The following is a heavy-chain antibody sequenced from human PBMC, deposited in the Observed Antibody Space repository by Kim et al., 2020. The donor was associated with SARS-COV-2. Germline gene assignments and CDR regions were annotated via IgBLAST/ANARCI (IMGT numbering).Heavy chain of an antibody. Sequence: VNGRFTISRDTAKNSLYLQMNRQRAEDTAVYYCARESFNFWSGYLNWYFDLWGRGTLVTVSS. V-gene: IGHV3-11*06. J-gene: IGHJ2*01. D-gene: IGHD3-3*01. CDR3: ARESFNFWSGYLNWYFDL.